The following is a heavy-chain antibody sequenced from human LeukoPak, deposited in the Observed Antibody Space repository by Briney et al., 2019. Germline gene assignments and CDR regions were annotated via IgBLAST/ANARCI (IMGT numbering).Heavy chain of an antibody. D-gene: IGHD3-9*01. CDR3: ARDRRDYDILTGYYRFVAFDY. CDR1: GYTFTSYG. CDR2: ISAYNGNT. V-gene: IGHV1-18*04. J-gene: IGHJ4*02. Sequence: ASVKVSCKASGYTFTSYGTSWVRQAPGQGLEWMGWISAYNGNTNYAQKLQGRVTMTTDTSTSTAYMELRSLRSDDTAVYYCARDRRDYDILTGYYRFVAFDYWGQGTLVTVSS.